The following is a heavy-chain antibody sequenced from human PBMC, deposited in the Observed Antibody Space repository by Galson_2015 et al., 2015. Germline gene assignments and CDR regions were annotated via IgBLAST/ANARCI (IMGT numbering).Heavy chain of an antibody. CDR2: ISGDTRTI. CDR3: ARDGGLSPSDGFDI. CDR1: GFTFTNYG. D-gene: IGHD3-16*01. J-gene: IGHJ3*02. V-gene: IGHV3-23*01. Sequence: SLRLSCAASGFTFTNYGMTWVRQAPGKGLEWVSVISGDTRTIYYADSVKGRFTTSRDNSKNTVYLQMDSLRAEETAMYYCARDGGLSPSDGFDIWGQGTMVTVSS.